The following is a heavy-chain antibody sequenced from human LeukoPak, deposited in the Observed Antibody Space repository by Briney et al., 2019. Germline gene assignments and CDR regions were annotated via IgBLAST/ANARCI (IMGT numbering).Heavy chain of an antibody. CDR3: ARGTTATRGWFDP. V-gene: IGHV4-61*02. J-gene: IGHJ5*02. CDR2: IYTSGST. CDR1: GGSISSGSYY. D-gene: IGHD1-1*01. Sequence: SETLSLTCTVSGGSISSGSYYWSWIRQPAGKGLEWIGRIYTSGSTNYNPSLKSRVTISVDMSKNQFSLKLSSVTAADTAVYYCARGTTATRGWFDPWGQGTLVTVSS.